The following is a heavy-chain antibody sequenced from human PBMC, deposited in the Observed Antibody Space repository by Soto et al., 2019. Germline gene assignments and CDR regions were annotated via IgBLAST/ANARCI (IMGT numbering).Heavy chain of an antibody. CDR1: GFTFSSFG. CDR3: AKAATITTLYNFDF. D-gene: IGHD4-4*01. Sequence: VGSLRLSGAASGFTFSSFGMNWVRQALGKGLEWVSLISDSGGSTYHADSVKGRFTISRDNSKNTLYLQMNSLRAEDTAVYYCAKAATITTLYNFDFWGQGTLVTVSS. J-gene: IGHJ4*02. V-gene: IGHV3-23*01. CDR2: ISDSGGST.